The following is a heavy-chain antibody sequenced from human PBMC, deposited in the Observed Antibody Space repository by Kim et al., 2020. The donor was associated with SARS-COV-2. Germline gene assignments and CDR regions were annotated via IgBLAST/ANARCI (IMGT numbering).Heavy chain of an antibody. CDR2: FQPEDGET. D-gene: IGHD6-13*01. CDR1: GYFVSKIS. Sequence: ASVKVSCKVSGYFVSKISMHWVRQAPGKGFEWLGGFQPEDGETVYAQRFQGRVTMTEDISRDIAYMELSSLRSEDTALYYCVTGIAGVGKGFYFDYWGQGTLVTVSS. V-gene: IGHV1-24*01. J-gene: IGHJ4*02. CDR3: VTGIAGVGKGFYFDY.